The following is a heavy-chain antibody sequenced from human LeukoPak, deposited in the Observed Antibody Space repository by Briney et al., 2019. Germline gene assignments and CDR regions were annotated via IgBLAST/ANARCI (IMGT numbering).Heavy chain of an antibody. D-gene: IGHD6-6*01. CDR1: GYSFTRNW. Sequence: GESLKISCKASGYSFTRNWIGWVRQMPGKGLEWMGNIYPGDSDTRYSPSFQGQVTISADKSISTAYLQWSSLKASDSAMYYCARRAHEKLATFDIWGQGTMVTVSS. V-gene: IGHV5-51*01. CDR3: ARRAHEKLATFDI. CDR2: IYPGDSDT. J-gene: IGHJ3*02.